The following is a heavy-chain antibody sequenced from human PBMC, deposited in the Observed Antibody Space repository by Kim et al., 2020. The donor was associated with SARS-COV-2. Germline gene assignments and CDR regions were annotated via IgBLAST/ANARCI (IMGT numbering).Heavy chain of an antibody. CDR3: ARDTPSGTVAQAGDY. Sequence: GGSLRLSCAAPGFTFSSYAMHWVRQAPGKGLEWVAVISYDGSNKYYADSVKGRFTISRDNSKNTLYLQMNSLRAEDTAVYYCARDTPSGTVAQAGDYWG. V-gene: IGHV3-30*04. CDR2: ISYDGSNK. J-gene: IGHJ4*01. D-gene: IGHD6-13*01. CDR1: GFTFSSYA.